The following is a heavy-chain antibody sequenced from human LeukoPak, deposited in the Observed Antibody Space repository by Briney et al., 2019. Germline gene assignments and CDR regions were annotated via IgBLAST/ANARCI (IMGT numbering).Heavy chain of an antibody. J-gene: IGHJ4*02. V-gene: IGHV3-23*01. CDR2: ISGTGDST. D-gene: IGHD2-15*01. CDR1: GFTFSSYA. CDR3: AIEMVAALYY. Sequence: RTGGSLRLSCTASGFTFSSYAMSWVRQAPGKGLEWVSAISGTGDSTYYAHSVKGRFTISRDSSKNTLYLQMNSLRAEDTAVYYCAIEMVAALYYWGQGTLVTVSS.